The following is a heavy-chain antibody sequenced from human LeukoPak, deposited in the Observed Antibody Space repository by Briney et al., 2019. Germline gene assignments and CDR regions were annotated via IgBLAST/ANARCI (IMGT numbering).Heavy chain of an antibody. CDR1: GFTVSSNY. V-gene: IGHV3-53*01. Sequence: GGSLRLSCAASGFTVSSNYMSWVRQAPGKGLEWVSVIYSGGSTYYADSVKGRFTISRDNSKNTLYLQMNSLRADDTAVYYCAKLSGSSCYSPGSYWGQGTLVTVSS. CDR3: AKLSGSSCYSPGSY. D-gene: IGHD2-15*01. J-gene: IGHJ4*02. CDR2: IYSGGST.